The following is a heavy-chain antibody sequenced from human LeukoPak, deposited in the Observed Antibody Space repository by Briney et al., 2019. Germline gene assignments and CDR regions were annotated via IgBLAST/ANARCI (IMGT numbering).Heavy chain of an antibody. J-gene: IGHJ4*02. D-gene: IGHD2-21*02. Sequence: GGSLRLSCAASGFTFSNYAMSWVRQAPGKGLEWISAIGASGAGTYYADSVKGRFTISKDKSNNTLFLQMDTLRAEDTAIYYCAKDEGSSVTGGYYFDSWGQGTLVTVSS. CDR3: AKDEGSSVTGGYYFDS. CDR2: IGASGAGT. CDR1: GFTFSNYA. V-gene: IGHV3-23*01.